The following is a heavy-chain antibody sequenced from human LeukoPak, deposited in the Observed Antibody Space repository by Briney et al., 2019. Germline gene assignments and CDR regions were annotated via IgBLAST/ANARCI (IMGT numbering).Heavy chain of an antibody. J-gene: IGHJ4*02. CDR3: ARDDHYDSSGYYYGPFDY. D-gene: IGHD3-22*01. Sequence: GGSLRLSCLGSGFTFGNYSMNWVRQAPGRGLEWVASIASGSDYVYYTDSVKGRFTISRDNAKNTLYLQMNSLRAEDTAVYYCARDDHYDSSGYYYGPFDYWGQGTLVTVSS. CDR1: GFTFGNYS. V-gene: IGHV3-21*01. CDR2: IASGSDYV.